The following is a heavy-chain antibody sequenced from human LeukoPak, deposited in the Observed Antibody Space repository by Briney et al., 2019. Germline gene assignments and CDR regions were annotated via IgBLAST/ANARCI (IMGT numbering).Heavy chain of an antibody. Sequence: GGSLRLSCAASGFTFSDYYMSWIRQAPGKGLEWVSSISSNISTTYYADSVKGRFTISWDNAKNSLYLQMNSLRVEDTAVYYCARDRSGYARYYGMDVWGQGTTVTVSS. CDR3: ARDRSGYARYYGMDV. CDR2: ISSNISTT. J-gene: IGHJ6*02. CDR1: GFTFSDYY. D-gene: IGHD5-12*01. V-gene: IGHV3-11*01.